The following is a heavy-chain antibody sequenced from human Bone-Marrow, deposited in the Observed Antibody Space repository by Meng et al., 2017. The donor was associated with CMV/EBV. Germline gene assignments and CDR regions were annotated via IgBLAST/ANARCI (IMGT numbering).Heavy chain of an antibody. CDR1: GITFSYYG. J-gene: IGHJ4*02. V-gene: IGHV3-30*02. D-gene: IGHD6-25*01. Sequence: GESLKISCAASGITFSYYGMHWVRQAPGKGLEWVAFIRYDGNNENYADSVKDRFAIFRDNSENTVYLQMNSLRVEDTAVYYCAKGQRIVDYFDSWGQGVLVTVSS. CDR2: IRYDGNNE. CDR3: AKGQRIVDYFDS.